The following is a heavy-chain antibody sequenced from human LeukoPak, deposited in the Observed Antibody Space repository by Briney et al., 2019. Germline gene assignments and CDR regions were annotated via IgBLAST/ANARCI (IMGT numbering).Heavy chain of an antibody. CDR1: GFTFSSYA. V-gene: IGHV3-23*01. J-gene: IGHJ4*02. Sequence: GGSLRLSCAASGFTFSSYAISWVREAPGKGLEWVSAISGSGGSTYYADSVKGRFTISRDNSKNTLYLQMNSLRAEDTAVYYCARDYDSSSGFDYWGQGTLVTVSS. CDR2: ISGSGGST. CDR3: ARDYDSSSGFDY. D-gene: IGHD6-13*01.